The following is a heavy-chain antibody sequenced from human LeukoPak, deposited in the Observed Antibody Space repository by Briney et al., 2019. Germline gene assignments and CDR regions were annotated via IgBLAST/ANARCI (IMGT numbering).Heavy chain of an antibody. D-gene: IGHD6-13*01. Sequence: GGSLRLSCAASGFTVSSNYMSWVRQAPGKGLEWVSVIYSGGSTYHADSVKGRFTISRDNSKNTLYLQMNSLRAEDTAVYYCATEGRSSWDFDYWGQGNLVTVSS. CDR1: GFTVSSNY. CDR3: ATEGRSSWDFDY. CDR2: IYSGGST. J-gene: IGHJ4*02. V-gene: IGHV3-66*01.